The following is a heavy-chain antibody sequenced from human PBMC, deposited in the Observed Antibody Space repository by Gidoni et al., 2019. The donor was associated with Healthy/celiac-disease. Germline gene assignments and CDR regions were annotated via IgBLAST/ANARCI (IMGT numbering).Heavy chain of an antibody. Sequence: QVQLVQSGAAVKKPGASLTVSCKASGYTFTGHYMHWVRQAPGQGLEWLGRINPNSGGTNYAQKFQGRVTMTRDTSISTAYMELSRLRSDDTAVYYCARGGPRRFPGVVVPAAIQIDYWGQGTLVTVSS. CDR1: GYTFTGHY. CDR2: INPNSGGT. J-gene: IGHJ4*02. V-gene: IGHV1-2*06. D-gene: IGHD2-2*01. CDR3: ARGGPRRFPGVVVPAAIQIDY.